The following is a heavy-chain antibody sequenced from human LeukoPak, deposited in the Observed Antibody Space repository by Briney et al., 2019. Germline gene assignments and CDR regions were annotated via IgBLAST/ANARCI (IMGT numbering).Heavy chain of an antibody. V-gene: IGHV1-69*06. CDR2: IIPIFGTA. Sequence: ASVKVSCKASGGTFSSYAISWVRQAPGQGLEWMGGIIPIFGTANYAQKFQGRVTMTEDTSTDTAYMELSSLRSEDTAVYYCATEFPFPEYSSYNDAFDIWGQGTMVTVSS. J-gene: IGHJ3*02. D-gene: IGHD6-6*01. CDR3: ATEFPFPEYSSYNDAFDI. CDR1: GGTFSSYA.